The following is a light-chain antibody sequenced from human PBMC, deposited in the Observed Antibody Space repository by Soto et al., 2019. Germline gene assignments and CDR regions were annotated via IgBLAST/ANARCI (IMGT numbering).Light chain of an antibody. CDR2: GAS. CDR1: QSVSSNY. CDR3: QQYGSSPWT. V-gene: IGKV3-20*01. J-gene: IGKJ1*01. Sequence: EIVLTQSPGTLSLSPGERATLSCRASQSVSSNYLAWYQQKPGQAPRPLIYGASIRATGIPDRFSGSGAGTDFTLTISRLESEDFAVYYCQQYGSSPWTFGQGTRVDI.